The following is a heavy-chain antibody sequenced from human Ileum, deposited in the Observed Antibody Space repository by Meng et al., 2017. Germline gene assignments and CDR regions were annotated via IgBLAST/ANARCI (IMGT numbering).Heavy chain of an antibody. J-gene: IGHJ5*02. CDR3: ARDIGYCSGANCYMGNWCDP. D-gene: IGHD2-15*01. Sequence: SETLSLTGTVSGFSITRGYCWGWIRQPPGKGLEWIGNMYQSGSTYYNPSLKSRVTISVDTSKNQFSLKLNSVTAADTAVYYCARDIGYCSGANCYMGNWCDPWGQGTLVTVSS. V-gene: IGHV4-38-2*02. CDR2: MYQSGST. CDR1: GFSITRGYC.